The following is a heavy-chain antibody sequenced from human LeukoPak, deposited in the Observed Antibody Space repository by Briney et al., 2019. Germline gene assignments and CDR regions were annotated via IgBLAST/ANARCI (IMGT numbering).Heavy chain of an antibody. Sequence: ASVKVSCKASGYTLTNYALQWVRQAPGQRLEWMGWINAGNGNTKYSQKFQGRVTITRDTSATTAYMELIGLTSEDTAVYYCARVRGYYDTYPPHWFDPWGQGTLVTVSP. CDR3: ARVRGYYDTYPPHWFDP. V-gene: IGHV1-3*01. CDR2: INAGNGNT. D-gene: IGHD3-22*01. J-gene: IGHJ5*02. CDR1: GYTLTNYA.